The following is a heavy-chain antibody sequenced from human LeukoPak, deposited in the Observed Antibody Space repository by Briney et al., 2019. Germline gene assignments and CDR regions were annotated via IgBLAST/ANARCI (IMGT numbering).Heavy chain of an antibody. CDR1: GFTVSSNY. V-gene: IGHV4-59*02. D-gene: IGHD5-12*01. Sequence: GSLRFSCAASGFTVSSNYMSWIRQPPGKGLEWIGYIYYSGSTNYNPSLKSRVTISVDTSKNQFSLKLSSVTAADTAVYYCARDDSGYDGFDPWGQGTLVTVSS. CDR2: IYYSGST. CDR3: ARDDSGYDGFDP. J-gene: IGHJ5*02.